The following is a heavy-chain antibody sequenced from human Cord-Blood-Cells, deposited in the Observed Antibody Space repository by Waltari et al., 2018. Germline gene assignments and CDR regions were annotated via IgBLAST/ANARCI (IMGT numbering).Heavy chain of an antibody. D-gene: IGHD1-26*01. Sequence: QVQLVQSGAEVSKPGASVKVSCKACGYPFPGDYLHWVRQAPGPGLEWMGWINPNSGGTNYAKKFQGWVTMTRDTSISTAYMELSRLRSDDTAVYYCARDSGSYYFDYWGQGTLVTVSS. CDR2: INPNSGGT. CDR1: GYPFPGDY. V-gene: IGHV1-2*04. CDR3: ARDSGSYYFDY. J-gene: IGHJ4*02.